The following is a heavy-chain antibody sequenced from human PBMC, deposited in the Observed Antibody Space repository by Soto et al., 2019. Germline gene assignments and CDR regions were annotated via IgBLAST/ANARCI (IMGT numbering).Heavy chain of an antibody. J-gene: IGHJ4*02. CDR2: INPNSGGT. CDR3: AREPATAKPEGVDF. D-gene: IGHD1-1*01. CDR1: VYTFSYYY. Sequence: GXSVKFSCKASVYTFSYYYIHWVRQAPGQGLERMGWINPNSGGTKYAPKFQGGVTMTRDTSITTAYMELSRLRSGDTAVYYCAREPATAKPEGVDFWGQGTLVTVSS. V-gene: IGHV1-2*02.